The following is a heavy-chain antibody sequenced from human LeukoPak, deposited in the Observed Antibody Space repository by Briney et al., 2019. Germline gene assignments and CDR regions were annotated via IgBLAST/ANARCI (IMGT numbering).Heavy chain of an antibody. CDR3: ARDRWSYGPPFDY. CDR1: GFTFSSYS. V-gene: IGHV3-48*01. D-gene: IGHD1-26*01. Sequence: GGSLRLSCAASGFTFSSYSMNWGRQAAGKGLEGVSYISSSSSTIYYADSVKGRVTIPRDNAKNSLYLQMNSLRAEDTAVYSCARDRWSYGPPFDYWGQGTLVTVSS. CDR2: ISSSSSTI. J-gene: IGHJ4*02.